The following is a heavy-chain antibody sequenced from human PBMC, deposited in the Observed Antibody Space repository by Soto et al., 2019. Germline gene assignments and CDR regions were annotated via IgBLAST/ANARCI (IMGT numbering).Heavy chain of an antibody. CDR1: GFSLSTSGVG. CDR3: AHRVTMVREVWGHCDY. Sequence: QITLKESGPTLVKPTQTLTLTCTFSGFSLSTSGVGVGWIRQPPGKALEWLALIYWDDDKRYSPSLKSRLTIPKDTSKNQVVLTMTNMDPVDTATYYCAHRVTMVREVWGHCDYWGQGTLVTVSS. V-gene: IGHV2-5*02. D-gene: IGHD3-10*01. J-gene: IGHJ4*02. CDR2: IYWDDDK.